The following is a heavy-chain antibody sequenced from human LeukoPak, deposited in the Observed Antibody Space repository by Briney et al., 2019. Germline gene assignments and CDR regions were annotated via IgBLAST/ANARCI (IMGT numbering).Heavy chain of an antibody. V-gene: IGHV3-23*01. CDR2: ISGSGGST. CDR3: ARGRFGVSGYDSPFDY. CDR1: GFTFSSYA. J-gene: IGHJ4*02. D-gene: IGHD5-12*01. Sequence: GGSLRLSCAASGFTFSSYAMSWVRQAPGKGLEWVSAISGSGGSTYYADSVKGRFTISRDNSKNTLYLQMNSLRAEDTAVYYCARGRFGVSGYDSPFDYWGRGTLVTVSS.